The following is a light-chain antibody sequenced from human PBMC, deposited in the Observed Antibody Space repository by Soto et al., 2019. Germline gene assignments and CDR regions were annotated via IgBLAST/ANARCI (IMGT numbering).Light chain of an antibody. V-gene: IGKV1-5*01. Sequence: DIQITHSPSALSASVGDRVTITCRASQSIKTWLAWYQRKPGRAPNLLIYDASSLQSGVPSRFSGSGSGTEFTLTISSLQPDDSATYYCQQYESYSWTFGQGTKVDIK. CDR3: QQYESYSWT. J-gene: IGKJ1*01. CDR2: DAS. CDR1: QSIKTW.